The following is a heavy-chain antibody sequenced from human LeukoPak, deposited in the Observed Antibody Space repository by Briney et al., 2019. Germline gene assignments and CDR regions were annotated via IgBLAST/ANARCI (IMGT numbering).Heavy chain of an antibody. CDR1: NDVISRGNYY. CDR2: IFHTGDT. D-gene: IGHD4-11*01. CDR3: ARDIGGDSIGLEADY. Sequence: SETLSLTCTVSNDVISRGNYYWNWIRQPPGKGLEWIGSIFHTGDTYYNPSLKSRITISLDTSKNQFSLKLTSVSAADSAFYYCARDIGGDSIGLEADYWGQGALVTVSS. V-gene: IGHV4-38-2*02. J-gene: IGHJ4*02.